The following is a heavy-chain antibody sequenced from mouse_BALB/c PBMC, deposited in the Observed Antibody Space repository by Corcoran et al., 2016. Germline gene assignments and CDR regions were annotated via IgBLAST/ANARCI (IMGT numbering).Heavy chain of an antibody. Sequence: EVQLQQSGPELVKPGASMKISCKASGYSFTGYTMNWVKQNHGKNFEWIGLIDPYNGGTKYNQKFKGKATLTVDKSSSTAYMERLSLTSEDSAVYYCARGEITGFAFWGQGTLVTVSA. D-gene: IGHD2-4*01. CDR1: GYSFTGYT. CDR2: IDPYNGGT. CDR3: ARGEITGFAF. J-gene: IGHJ3*01. V-gene: IGHV1-18*01.